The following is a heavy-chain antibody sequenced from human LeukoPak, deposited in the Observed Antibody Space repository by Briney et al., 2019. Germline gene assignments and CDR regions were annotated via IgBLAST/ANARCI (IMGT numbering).Heavy chain of an antibody. V-gene: IGHV3-30*18. D-gene: IGHD2-15*01. Sequence: GRSLRLSCAASGFTFSSYGMHWVRQAPGKGLEWVAVISYDGSNKYYADSMKGRFTISRDNSKNTLYLQMNSLRAEDTAVYYCAKDWPRGGSNDAFDIWGQGTMVTVSS. CDR3: AKDWPRGGSNDAFDI. CDR2: ISYDGSNK. J-gene: IGHJ3*02. CDR1: GFTFSSYG.